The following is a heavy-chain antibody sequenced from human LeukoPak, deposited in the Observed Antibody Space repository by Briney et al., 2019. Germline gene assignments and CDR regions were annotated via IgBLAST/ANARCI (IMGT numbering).Heavy chain of an antibody. CDR1: GFTFSSYW. CDR2: IKQDGSEK. D-gene: IGHD4-23*01. V-gene: IGHV3-7*03. CDR3: ARDTFYGGKKLLDY. J-gene: IGHJ4*02. Sequence: PGGSLRLSCAASGFTFSSYWMSWVRQAPGRGLEWVANIKQDGSEKYYVDSVKGRFTTSRDNAKNSLYLQMNSLRAEDTAVYYCARDTFYGGKKLLDYWGQGTLVTVSS.